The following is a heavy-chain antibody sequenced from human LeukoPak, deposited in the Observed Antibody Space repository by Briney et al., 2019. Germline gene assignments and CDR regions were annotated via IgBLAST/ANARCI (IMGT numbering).Heavy chain of an antibody. CDR2: INQSGST. CDR3: ARVSVYYDSSERPRYYFDY. J-gene: IGHJ4*02. Sequence: SETLSLTCAVYGGSFSGYYWSWIRQPPGKGLEWIGEINQSGSTNYNPSLKSRVTISVDTSKNQFSLKLSSVTAADTAVYYCARVSVYYDSSERPRYYFDYWGQGTLVTVSS. V-gene: IGHV4-34*01. D-gene: IGHD3-22*01. CDR1: GGSFSGYY.